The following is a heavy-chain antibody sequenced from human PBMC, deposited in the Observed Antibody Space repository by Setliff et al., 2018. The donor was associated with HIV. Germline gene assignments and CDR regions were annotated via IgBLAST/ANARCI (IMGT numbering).Heavy chain of an antibody. V-gene: IGHV4-34*01. CDR3: ARGRDYTGSWFRPFYLDF. CDR1: GGSFSAYH. J-gene: IGHJ4*01. D-gene: IGHD3-3*01. CDR2: INHSGST. Sequence: PSETLSLTCAVYGGSFSAYHWSWIRQTPGKGLEWLGEINHSGSTAYNLALESRVSMSIDTSKNQFSLKLTSVTAADTAIYHCARGRDYTGSWFRPFYLDFWGHGNLVTVSS.